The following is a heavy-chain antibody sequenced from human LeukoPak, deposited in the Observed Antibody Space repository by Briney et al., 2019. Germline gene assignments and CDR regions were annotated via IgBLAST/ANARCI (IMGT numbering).Heavy chain of an antibody. CDR1: GFTFSTYC. CDR3: ARGNYYGSGSLYYYFYMDV. D-gene: IGHD3-10*01. Sequence: GGSLRLSCAASGFTFSTYCMTWLRQTPGKGLEWVANIKADGDEKYYVDSVKGRFTISRDNAKNSLYLQMNSLRAEDTAVYYCARGNYYGSGSLYYYFYMDVWGKGTTVTISS. J-gene: IGHJ6*03. CDR2: IKADGDEK. V-gene: IGHV3-7*01.